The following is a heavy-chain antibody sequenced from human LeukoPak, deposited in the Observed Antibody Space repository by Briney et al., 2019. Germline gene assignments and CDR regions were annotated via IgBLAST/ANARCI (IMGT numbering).Heavy chain of an antibody. D-gene: IGHD6-19*01. Sequence: GESLKISCKGSGYSFTSYWISWVRQMPGKGLEWMGIIYPGDSDTRYSPSFQGQVTISADKSISTAYLQWSSLKASDTAMYYCVRGPASAFAGWYYWGQGTLVTVSS. CDR1: GYSFTSYW. CDR3: VRGPASAFAGWYY. V-gene: IGHV5-51*01. CDR2: IYPGDSDT. J-gene: IGHJ4*02.